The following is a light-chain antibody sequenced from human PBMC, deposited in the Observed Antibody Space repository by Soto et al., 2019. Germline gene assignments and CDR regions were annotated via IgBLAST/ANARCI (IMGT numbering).Light chain of an antibody. V-gene: IGLV2-23*01. J-gene: IGLJ1*01. Sequence: QSVLTQPASVSGSPGQSITISCTGTSSTVGGFNVVSWYQKHPGKAPKVIIYEGIKRPSGVSNRFSGSNSGSTASLTISGLKAEDEADYFCFSFTTDWTHVFGTGPKVTXL. CDR2: EGI. CDR1: SSTVGGFNV. CDR3: FSFTTDWTHV.